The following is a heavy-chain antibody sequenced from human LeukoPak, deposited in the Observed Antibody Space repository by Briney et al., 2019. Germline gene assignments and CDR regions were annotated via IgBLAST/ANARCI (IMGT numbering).Heavy chain of an antibody. Sequence: RGSLRLSCAATGFAFSAYEMNWVRQAPGKGLEWVAYSSGSDTTIYYADSVKGRFVISRGNARSSLYLQMNSLRAEDTALYYCTTLGYHLDSWGQGTLVTVSS. J-gene: IGHJ4*02. V-gene: IGHV3-48*03. CDR1: GFAFSAYE. CDR3: TTLGYHLDS. CDR2: SSGSDTTI. D-gene: IGHD3-22*01.